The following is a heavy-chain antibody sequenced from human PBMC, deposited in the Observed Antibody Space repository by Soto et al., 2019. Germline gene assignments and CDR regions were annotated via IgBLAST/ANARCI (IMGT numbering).Heavy chain of an antibody. J-gene: IGHJ6*02. CDR1: GGSISSSNW. Sequence: KASETLSLTCAVSGGSISSSNWWSWVRQPPGKGLEWIGEIYHSGSTNYNPSLKSRVTISVDKSKNQFSLKLSSVTAADTAVYYCARDKVGARRGYYYYGMDVWGQGTTVTVSS. D-gene: IGHD1-26*01. CDR2: IYHSGST. CDR3: ARDKVGARRGYYYYGMDV. V-gene: IGHV4-4*02.